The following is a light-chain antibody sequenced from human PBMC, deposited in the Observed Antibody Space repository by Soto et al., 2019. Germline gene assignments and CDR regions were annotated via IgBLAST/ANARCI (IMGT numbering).Light chain of an antibody. J-gene: IGKJ1*01. Sequence: FSRSPGTLSLAPGEQLPLSRRASQNVDSNYLAWYQQKPGQAPRLLIYGASSRATGIPDRFSGSGSGTDFTLAIGRLEPEDFAVYYCQQYGRSPWTFGQGTKVDIK. CDR3: QQYGRSPWT. V-gene: IGKV3-20*01. CDR1: QNVDSNY. CDR2: GAS.